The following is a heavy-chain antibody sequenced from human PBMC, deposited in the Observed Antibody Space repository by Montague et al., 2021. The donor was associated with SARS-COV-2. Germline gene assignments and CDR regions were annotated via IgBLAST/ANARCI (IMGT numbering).Heavy chain of an antibody. J-gene: IGHJ5*02. CDR1: GYTLTELS. CDR3: ATTTAMVLGDWFDP. CDR2: FDPKDGET. V-gene: IGHV1-24*01. Sequence: SVRVSCKVSGYTLTELSMHWVRQAPGKGLEWMGGFDPKDGETIYAQKFQGRVTMTEDTSTDTAYMELSSLRSEDTAVYYCATTTAMVLGDWFDPWGQGTLVTVSS. D-gene: IGHD5-18*01.